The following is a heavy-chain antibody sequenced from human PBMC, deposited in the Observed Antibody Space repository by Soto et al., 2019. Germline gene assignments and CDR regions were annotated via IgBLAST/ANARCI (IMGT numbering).Heavy chain of an antibody. J-gene: IGHJ6*02. D-gene: IGHD2-15*01. V-gene: IGHV4-39*01. CDR2: MFYSGLT. CDR3: APLSVSLSGPYGIHV. Sequence: SETLSLTCSVSGYSVTSSDYYWAWIRQPPGKGLEWIGSMFYSGLTYYNPSLKSRVTLSVHTSKNQFSVRLNSVTAADTAVYYCAPLSVSLSGPYGIHVWGQGTTVTV. CDR1: GYSVTSSDYY.